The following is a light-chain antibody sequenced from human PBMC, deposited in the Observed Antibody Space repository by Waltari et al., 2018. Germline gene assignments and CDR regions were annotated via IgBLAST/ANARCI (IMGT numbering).Light chain of an antibody. V-gene: IGKV1-39*01. Sequence: DIQMTQSPSSLSAWVGDSVTITCRASQNIKTYLTWYQQKAGKAPKLLIYGSSNVVSGVPSRFTGCGSGTNFALTITSLQPEDVATYFCQQDYTGFTFGRGTRLEIK. CDR1: QNIKTY. CDR3: QQDYTGFT. CDR2: GSS. J-gene: IGKJ5*01.